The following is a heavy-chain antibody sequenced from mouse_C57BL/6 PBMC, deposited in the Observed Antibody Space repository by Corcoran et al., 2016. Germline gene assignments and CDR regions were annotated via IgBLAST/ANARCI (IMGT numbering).Heavy chain of an antibody. CDR2: IWYDGSNK. Sequence: VQLVESGGGVVQPGRSLRLSCAASGFTFSSYGMHWVRQAPGKGLEWVAVIWYDGSNKYYADSVKGRFTISRDNSKNTLYLQLNSLRAEDTAVYYCARDGYGYSSGWYGGAFDYWGQGTLVTVSS. CDR3: ARDGYGYSSGWYGGAFDY. J-gene: IGHJ4*01. CDR1: GFTFSSYG. V-gene: IGHV5-17*01. D-gene: IGHD2-14*01.